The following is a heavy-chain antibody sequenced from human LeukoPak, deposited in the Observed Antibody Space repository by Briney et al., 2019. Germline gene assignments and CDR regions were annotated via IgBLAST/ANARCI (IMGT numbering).Heavy chain of an antibody. Sequence: GGSLRLSCAASGFTFSSYAMSWVRQAPGKGLEWVSAISGSGGSTYYADSVKGRFTISRDNSKNTLYLQMNSLRAEDTAVYYCAKGPVTQTHYDFWGAVETYYYGMDVWGQGTTVTVSS. D-gene: IGHD3-3*01. CDR2: ISGSGGST. CDR1: GFTFSSYA. V-gene: IGHV3-23*01. J-gene: IGHJ6*02. CDR3: AKGPVTQTHYDFWGAVETYYYGMDV.